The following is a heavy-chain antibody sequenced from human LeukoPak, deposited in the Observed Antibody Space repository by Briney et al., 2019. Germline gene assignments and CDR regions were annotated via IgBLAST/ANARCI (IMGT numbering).Heavy chain of an antibody. CDR1: GGSLSGYY. V-gene: IGHV4-34*01. D-gene: IGHD3-22*01. CDR2: INDSGST. Sequence: SGTLSLTCAVYGGSLSGYYWSWIRQTPGKGLEWIGEINDSGSTNCNPSLKSRVTLSVDTAKNQFSLRLNSVAAADTAVYYCARRLVDSSARQVGDDWGQGTLVTVSS. CDR3: ARRLVDSSARQVGDD. J-gene: IGHJ4*02.